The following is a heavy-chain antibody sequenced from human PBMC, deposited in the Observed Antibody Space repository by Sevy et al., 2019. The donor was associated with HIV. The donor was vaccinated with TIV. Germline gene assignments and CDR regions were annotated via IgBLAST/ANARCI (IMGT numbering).Heavy chain of an antibody. CDR2: IWNDGSNK. D-gene: IGHD3-22*01. J-gene: IGHJ4*02. V-gene: IGHV3-33*01. CDR3: ARGGDFNDRSAKRDFDY. Sequence: GGSLILSCAASGFTFSNYGMHWVRQAPGKGLEWVAVIWNDGSNKHYADSVKGRFTLSRDNSKNTLYLQMNSLRVEDTAVYFCARGGDFNDRSAKRDFDYWGQGTLVTVSS. CDR1: GFTFSNYG.